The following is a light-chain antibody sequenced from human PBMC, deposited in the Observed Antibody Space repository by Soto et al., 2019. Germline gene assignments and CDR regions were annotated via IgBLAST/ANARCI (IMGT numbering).Light chain of an antibody. Sequence: EIVMTQSPATLSVSPGERVTLSCRASQSVSSDLAWYQQKPGQAPRLLIYAASTRATGIPARFSGSGSGTEFTLTISSLQSEDFAVCYCQQYNNWPSFGGGTKVDIK. CDR1: QSVSSD. CDR2: AAS. J-gene: IGKJ4*01. V-gene: IGKV3-15*01. CDR3: QQYNNWPS.